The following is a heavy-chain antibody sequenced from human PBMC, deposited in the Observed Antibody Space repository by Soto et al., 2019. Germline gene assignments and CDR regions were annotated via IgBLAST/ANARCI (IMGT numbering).Heavy chain of an antibody. CDR1: GYTFTSYA. J-gene: IGHJ6*02. D-gene: IGHD3-10*01. CDR2: INAGNGNT. CDR3: ARGYHLSITMVRGGEYYYGMDV. V-gene: IGHV1-3*01. Sequence: ASVKVSCKASGYTFTSYAMHWVRQAPGQRLEWMGWINAGNGNTKYSQKFQGRVTITRDTSASTAYMELSSLRSEDTAVYYCARGYHLSITMVRGGEYYYGMDVWGQGTTVTVSS.